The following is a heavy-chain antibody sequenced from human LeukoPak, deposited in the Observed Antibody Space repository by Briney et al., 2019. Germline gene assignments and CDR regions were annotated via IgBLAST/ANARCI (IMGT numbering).Heavy chain of an antibody. CDR3: ARGSSGSFDY. CDR1: GFNFNIYW. V-gene: IGHV3-7*04. Sequence: GGSLRLSCAATGFNFNIYWMLWVRQAPGKGLEWVANINTDGSETYYVDSVKGRFTISRDNAKNSLYLQMNSLRAEDTALYYCARGSSGSFDYWGQGTLVTVSS. CDR2: INTDGSET. D-gene: IGHD6-25*01. J-gene: IGHJ4*02.